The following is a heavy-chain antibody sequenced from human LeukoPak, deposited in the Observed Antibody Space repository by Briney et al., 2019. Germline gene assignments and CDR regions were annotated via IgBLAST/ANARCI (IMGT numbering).Heavy chain of an antibody. J-gene: IGHJ4*02. CDR1: GGSISSSSYY. CDR2: IFYSGST. D-gene: IGHD6-19*01. CDR3: ARDRAVAGTLYDY. Sequence: NSSETLSLTCTVSGGSISSSSYYWGWIRQPPGKGLEWIGSIFYSGSTYYNPSLKSRVTISVDTSKNQFSLKLSSVTAADTAVYYCARDRAVAGTLYDYWGQGTLVTVSS. V-gene: IGHV4-39*07.